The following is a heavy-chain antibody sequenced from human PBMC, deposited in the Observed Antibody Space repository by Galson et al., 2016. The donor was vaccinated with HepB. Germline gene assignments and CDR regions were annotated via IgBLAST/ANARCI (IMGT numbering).Heavy chain of an antibody. CDR3: ARSGEPS. J-gene: IGHJ5*02. CDR1: GFTFSSYW. D-gene: IGHD4-17*01. V-gene: IGHV3-7*01. Sequence: SLRLSCAPSGFTFSSYWMTWVRQAPGKGLEWVANINQDGIEKYYVGSVEGRFTISRDNAKKSLYLQMDSLRAKDTAVYYCARSGEPSWGQGTLVTVSS. CDR2: INQDGIEK.